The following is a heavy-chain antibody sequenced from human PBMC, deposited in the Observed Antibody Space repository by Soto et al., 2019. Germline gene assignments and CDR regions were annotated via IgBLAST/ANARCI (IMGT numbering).Heavy chain of an antibody. J-gene: IGHJ6*02. Sequence: GGSLRLSCAASGFTFSGHEMNWVRQAPGKGLEWVSYISGSGSTIYYADSVKGRFTISRDNAKDSLYLQMNSLRAEDTAVYYCAREVVVFGVIIPTPMDVWGQGTTVTVSS. CDR3: AREVVVFGVIIPTPMDV. CDR2: ISGSGSTI. V-gene: IGHV3-48*03. CDR1: GFTFSGHE. D-gene: IGHD3-22*01.